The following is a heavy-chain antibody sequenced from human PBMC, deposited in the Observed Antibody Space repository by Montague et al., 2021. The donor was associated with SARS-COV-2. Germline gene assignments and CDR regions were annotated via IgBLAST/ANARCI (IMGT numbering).Heavy chain of an antibody. J-gene: IGHJ6*02. Sequence: SLRLSCAASGFTFSSYDMHWVRQATGKGLEWVSAIGTAGDTYYLGSVKGRFTISRENAKNSLYLQMNSLRAGDTAVYYCARGDITMVQGVITYYYYYGMDVWGQGTTVTVSS. CDR2: IGTAGDT. CDR1: GFTFSSYD. CDR3: ARGDITMVQGVITYYYYYGMDV. V-gene: IGHV3-13*04. D-gene: IGHD3-10*01.